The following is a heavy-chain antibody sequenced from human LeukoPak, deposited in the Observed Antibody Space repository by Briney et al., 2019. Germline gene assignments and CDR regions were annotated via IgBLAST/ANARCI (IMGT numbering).Heavy chain of an antibody. CDR2: INEDGSEK. D-gene: IGHD6-19*01. CDR3: ARLSSGWARYNDY. V-gene: IGHV3-7*01. CDR1: GFTFSSYW. J-gene: IGHJ4*02. Sequence: GGSLRLSCTTSGFTFSSYWMSWVRQAPGKGLEWVANINEDGSEKYYVDSVKGRFTISRDNANSLFLQMGSLRVDDTAVYYCARLSSGWARYNDYWGQGTLVTVSS.